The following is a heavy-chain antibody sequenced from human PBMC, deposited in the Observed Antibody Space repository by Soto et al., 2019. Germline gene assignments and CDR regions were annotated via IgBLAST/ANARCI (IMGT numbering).Heavy chain of an antibody. V-gene: IGHV6-1*01. J-gene: IGHJ6*03. CDR1: GDSVSSNSAG. CDR2: TYYKSKWFN. CDR3: ARGSWDDVSGHYYMDV. Sequence: QVQLQLSGPGLMEPSQTLSLTCAISGDSVSSNSAGWHWVRQTPSRGLEWLGRTYYKSKWFNNYAVSVKSRITINPDTSQNQFSLHLDSVTPEDTAVYFCARGSWDDVSGHYYMDVWGKGTTVTVSS. D-gene: IGHD5-12*01.